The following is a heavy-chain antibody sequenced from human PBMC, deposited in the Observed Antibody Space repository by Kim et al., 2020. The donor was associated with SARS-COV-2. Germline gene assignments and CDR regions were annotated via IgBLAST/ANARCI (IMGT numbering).Heavy chain of an antibody. CDR3: ARDNLGWRAHSFFDY. Sequence: ADSGKGQFTISRDNAKNSLYLQMNSLRAEDTAVYYCARDNLGWRAHSFFDYWGQGTLVTVSS. J-gene: IGHJ4*02. D-gene: IGHD2-15*01. V-gene: IGHV3-11*04.